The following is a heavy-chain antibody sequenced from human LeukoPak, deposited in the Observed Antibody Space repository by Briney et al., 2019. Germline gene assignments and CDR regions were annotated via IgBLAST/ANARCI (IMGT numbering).Heavy chain of an antibody. J-gene: IGHJ4*02. CDR2: ISGSGGST. D-gene: IGHD3-22*01. CDR1: GFTFSSYG. CDR3: AKDHLRYYYDSSGPIDY. V-gene: IGHV3-23*01. Sequence: GGSLRLSCAASGFTFSSYGMSWVRQAPGKGLEWVSAISGSGGSTYYADSVKGRFTISRYNSKNTLYLQMNSLRAEDTAVYYCAKDHLRYYYDSSGPIDYWGQGTLVTVSS.